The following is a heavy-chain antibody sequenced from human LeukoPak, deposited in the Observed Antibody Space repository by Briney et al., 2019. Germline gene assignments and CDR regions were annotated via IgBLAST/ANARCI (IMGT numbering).Heavy chain of an antibody. CDR2: INPSGGST. CDR3: ARGYCGGDCYLGGFDY. V-gene: IGHV1-46*01. CDR1: GYTFTSYY. Sequence: ASVKVSCKASGYTFTSYYMHWVRQAPGQGLEWMGIINPSGGSTSYAQKFQGRVTMTRDTSTSTAYMELRSLRSDDTAVYYCARGYCGGDCYLGGFDYWGQGTLVTVSS. D-gene: IGHD2-21*01. J-gene: IGHJ4*02.